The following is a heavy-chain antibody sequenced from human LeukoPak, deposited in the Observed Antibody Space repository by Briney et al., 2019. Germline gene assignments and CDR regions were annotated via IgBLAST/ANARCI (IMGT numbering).Heavy chain of an antibody. D-gene: IGHD3-22*01. CDR2: ISSSSSTI. J-gene: IGHJ4*02. CDR3: ARDRHRYSYDTGGYPPY. Sequence: GGSLRLSCAASGFTFGSYSMNWVRQAPGKGLEWVSYISSSSSTIYYADSVKGRFTISRDNAKNSLYLQMNSLRAEDTAVYYCARDRHRYSYDTGGYPPYWGQGTLVTVSS. CDR1: GFTFGSYS. V-gene: IGHV3-48*01.